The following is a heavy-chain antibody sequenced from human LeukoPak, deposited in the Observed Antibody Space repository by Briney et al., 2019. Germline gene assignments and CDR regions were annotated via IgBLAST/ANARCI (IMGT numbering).Heavy chain of an antibody. D-gene: IGHD1-7*01. CDR1: GYTFTGYY. Sequence: ASVKVSCKASGYTFTGYYMHWVRQAPGQGLEWMGWINPNSGGTNYAQKFQSRVTMTRDTSISTAYMELSRLRSDDTAVYYCARGGTMGNYYYYYMDVWGKGTTVTVSS. CDR2: INPNSGGT. J-gene: IGHJ6*03. V-gene: IGHV1-2*02. CDR3: ARGGTMGNYYYYYMDV.